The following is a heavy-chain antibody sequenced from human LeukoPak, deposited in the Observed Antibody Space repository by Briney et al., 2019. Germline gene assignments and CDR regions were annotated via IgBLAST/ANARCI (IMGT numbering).Heavy chain of an antibody. J-gene: IGHJ4*02. CDR3: AKGYMITFGGVIEY. CDR1: GFIFSTYG. V-gene: IGHV3-23*01. D-gene: IGHD3-16*02. Sequence: GGSLRLSCAASGFIFSTYGLRWVRQAPGKGLEWVSAISGSGGSTYYADSVKGRFTISRDNSKNTLYLQMNSLRAEDTAVYYCAKGYMITFGGVIEYWGQGTLVTVSS. CDR2: ISGSGGST.